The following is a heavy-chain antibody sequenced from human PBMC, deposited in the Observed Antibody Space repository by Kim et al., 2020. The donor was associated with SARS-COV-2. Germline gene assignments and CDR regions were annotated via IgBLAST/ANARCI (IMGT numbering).Heavy chain of an antibody. CDR1: GGSISSSNW. CDR3: ARLGVQSLTGYYSLDY. J-gene: IGHJ4*02. V-gene: IGHV4-4*02. Sequence: SETLSLTCAVSGGSISSSNWWSWVRQPPGKGLEWIGEIYHSGTTNYNPSLKSRVTISVDKSKNQFSLKLSSVTAADTAVYYCARLGVQSLTGYYSLDYWGQGTRVTVPS. D-gene: IGHD3-9*01. CDR2: IYHSGTT.